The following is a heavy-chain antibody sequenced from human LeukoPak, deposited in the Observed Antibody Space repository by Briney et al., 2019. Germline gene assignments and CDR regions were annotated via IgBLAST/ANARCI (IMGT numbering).Heavy chain of an antibody. V-gene: IGHV3-30-3*01. CDR3: ARGTYYYGSSGYYFFDY. CDR1: GFTFSSYA. CDR2: ISYDGSIK. Sequence: PGRSLRLSCAASGFTFSSYAMHWVRQAPGKGLEWVAVISYDGSIKYYADSVKGRFTISRDNSKNTLYLQMNSLRAEDTAVYYCARGTYYYGSSGYYFFDYWGQGTLVTVSS. D-gene: IGHD3-22*01. J-gene: IGHJ4*02.